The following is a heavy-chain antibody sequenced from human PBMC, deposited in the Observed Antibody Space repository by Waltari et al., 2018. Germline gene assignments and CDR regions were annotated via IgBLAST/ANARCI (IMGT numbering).Heavy chain of an antibody. CDR2: VNPSGST. D-gene: IGHD6-19*01. Sequence: QVQLQQWGAGLLKPSATLSLTCAVYGGSFSGYYWGWIRQPPGKGRGWIGEVNPSGSTNYNPSLKSRVTISVDTSKHQFSLKLSSVTAADTAGYYCARRYSSGWFGAFDIWGQGTMVTVSS. CDR3: ARRYSSGWFGAFDI. J-gene: IGHJ3*02. CDR1: GGSFSGYY. V-gene: IGHV4-34*01.